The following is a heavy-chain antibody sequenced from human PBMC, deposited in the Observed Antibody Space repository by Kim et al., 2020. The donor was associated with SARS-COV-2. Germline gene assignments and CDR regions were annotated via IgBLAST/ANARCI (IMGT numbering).Heavy chain of an antibody. J-gene: IGHJ5*02. CDR1: GFTFSSYA. CDR3: AKDSSGSDSP. Sequence: GGSLRLSCAASGFTFSSYAMHWVRQAPGKGLEWVAVIWYDGSNKYYADSVKGRFTISRDNSKNTLYLQMNSLRAEDTAVYYCAKDSSGSDSPWGQGTLVTVSS. V-gene: IGHV3-33*06. CDR2: IWYDGSNK. D-gene: IGHD1-26*01.